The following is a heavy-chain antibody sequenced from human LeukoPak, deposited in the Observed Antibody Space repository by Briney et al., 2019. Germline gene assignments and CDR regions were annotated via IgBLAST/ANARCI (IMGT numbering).Heavy chain of an antibody. Sequence: PSETLSLTCTVSGGSISSGDYYWSRIRQPPGKGLEWIGYIYYSGSTYYNPSLKSRVTISVDTSKNQFSLKLSSVTAADTAVYYCAREAGFDDSSGYYYSFDYWGQGTLVTVSS. V-gene: IGHV4-30-4*01. CDR1: GGSISSGDYY. D-gene: IGHD3-22*01. J-gene: IGHJ4*02. CDR2: IYYSGST. CDR3: AREAGFDDSSGYYYSFDY.